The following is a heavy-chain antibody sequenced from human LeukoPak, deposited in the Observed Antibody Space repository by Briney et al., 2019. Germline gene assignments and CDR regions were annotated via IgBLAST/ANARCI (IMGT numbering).Heavy chain of an antibody. J-gene: IGHJ4*02. CDR1: GFTFSSYA. D-gene: IGHD4-17*01. Sequence: GGSLRLSCAASGFTFSSYAMSWVRQAPGKGLEWVSAISGSGGSTYYADSVKGRFTISRDNSKNTLYLQMNSLRAEDTAVYYCANSPRYGDLVGYWGQGTLVTVSS. V-gene: IGHV3-23*01. CDR2: ISGSGGST. CDR3: ANSPRYGDLVGY.